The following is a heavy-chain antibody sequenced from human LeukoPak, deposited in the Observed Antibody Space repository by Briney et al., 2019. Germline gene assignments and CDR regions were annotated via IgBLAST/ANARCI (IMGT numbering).Heavy chain of an antibody. D-gene: IGHD3-16*01. Sequence: GGSLRLSCAASGFTFSTYCMHWVRQAPGKGPMWVSRICPDGTVTDYADSVKARFIISRDNARNTVYLQMNSLRVEDTAVYYCARDMTYYYGMDVWGQGTTVTVSS. V-gene: IGHV3-74*01. CDR3: ARDMTYYYGMDV. J-gene: IGHJ6*02. CDR1: GFTFSTYC. CDR2: ICPDGTVT.